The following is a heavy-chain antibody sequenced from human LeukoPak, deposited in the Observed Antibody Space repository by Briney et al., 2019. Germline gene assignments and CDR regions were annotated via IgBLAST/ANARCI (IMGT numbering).Heavy chain of an antibody. J-gene: IGHJ4*02. CDR1: GGSVSSGSYY. D-gene: IGHD2-15*01. V-gene: IGHV4-61*01. Sequence: SETLSLTCTVSGGSVSSGSYYWSWIRQPSGKGLGWIGYIYYSGSTNYNPSLKSRVTISVDTSKNQFSLKLSSVTAADTAVYYCASIVAATVDYWGQGTLVTVSS. CDR2: IYYSGST. CDR3: ASIVAATVDY.